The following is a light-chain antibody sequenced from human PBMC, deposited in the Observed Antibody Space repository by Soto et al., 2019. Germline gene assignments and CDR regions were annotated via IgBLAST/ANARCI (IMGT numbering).Light chain of an antibody. V-gene: IGLV2-8*01. CDR2: EVS. CDR1: SSDVGGYNY. Sequence: QSVLTQPPSASGSPGQSVTISCTGTSSDVGGYNYVSWYQQHPGKAPKLMIYEVSKRPSGVPDRFSGSKSGNTASLTVSGLQAEDEAGYYCSSYAGSHIKVFGGGTKVTVL. CDR3: SSYAGSHIKV. J-gene: IGLJ2*01.